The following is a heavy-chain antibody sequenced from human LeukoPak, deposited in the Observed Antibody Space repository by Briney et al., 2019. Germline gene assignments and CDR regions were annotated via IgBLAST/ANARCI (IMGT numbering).Heavy chain of an antibody. CDR2: IIPIFGTA. V-gene: IGHV1-69*06. CDR3: VREAFLDCGGDCYSFDY. Sequence: ASVKVSCKASGGTFSSYAISWVRQAPGQGLEWMGGIIPIFGTANYAQKFQGRVTITADKSTSTAYMELSSLRSEDTAVYYCVREAFLDCGGDCYSFDYWGQGTLVTVSS. CDR1: GGTFSSYA. J-gene: IGHJ4*02. D-gene: IGHD2-21*02.